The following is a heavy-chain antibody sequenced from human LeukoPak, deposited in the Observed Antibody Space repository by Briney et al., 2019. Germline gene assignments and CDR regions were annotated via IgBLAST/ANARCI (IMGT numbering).Heavy chain of an antibody. CDR3: AREVWAYDTTQALDY. CDR2: ISYDGSNK. Sequence: GGSLRLSCAASGFTFSSYAMHWVCQAPGKGLEWVAVISYDGSNKYYADSVKGRFTISRDNSKNTLYLQMNSLRAEDTAVYYCAREVWAYDTTQALDYWGQGTLVTVSS. D-gene: IGHD3-22*01. CDR1: GFTFSSYA. J-gene: IGHJ4*02. V-gene: IGHV3-30-3*01.